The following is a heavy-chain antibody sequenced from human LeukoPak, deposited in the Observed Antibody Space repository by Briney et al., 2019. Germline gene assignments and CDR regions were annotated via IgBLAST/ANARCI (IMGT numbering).Heavy chain of an antibody. CDR2: ISGSGGST. CDR1: GFTFSSYA. D-gene: IGHD3-22*01. CDR3: AKEPYYYDSSGYHHRLGAFDI. J-gene: IGHJ3*02. V-gene: IGHV3-23*01. Sequence: GGSLRLSCAASGFTFSSYAMSWVRQAPGKGLEWVSAISGSGGSTYYADSVKGRLTISRDNSKNTLYLQMNSLRAEDTAVYYCAKEPYYYDSSGYHHRLGAFDIWGQGTMVTVSS.